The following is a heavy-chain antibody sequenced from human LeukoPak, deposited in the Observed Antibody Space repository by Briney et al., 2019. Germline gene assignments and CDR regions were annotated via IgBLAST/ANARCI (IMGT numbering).Heavy chain of an antibody. D-gene: IGHD3-10*01. J-gene: IGHJ6*02. CDR3: ARNRGIPLIRGLISFYYHAMDV. V-gene: IGHV3-21*04. CDR1: GFTFTNYS. CDR2: ISSGSTYI. Sequence: GGSLRLSCAASGFTFTNYSMNWVRQAPGKGLEWVSSISSGSTYIFYADSVRGRSTISRDNVKNSLFLQMHSLRAEDTALYYCARNRGIPLIRGLISFYYHAMDVWGQGTTVTVSS.